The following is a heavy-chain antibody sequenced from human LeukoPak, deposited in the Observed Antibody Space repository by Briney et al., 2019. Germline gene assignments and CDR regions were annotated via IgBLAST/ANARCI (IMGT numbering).Heavy chain of an antibody. D-gene: IGHD2-2*01. Sequence: PSETLSLACTVSGSSISAYYWTWIRRPAGRGLEWIGRIYTSDNTDYNPSLKSRVTMSVDKSKNQISLKLTSVTAADTAVYYCARDAGHQLSRRYYYAMDVWGQGTTVTVSS. CDR1: GSSISAYY. J-gene: IGHJ6*02. CDR2: IYTSDNT. V-gene: IGHV4-4*07. CDR3: ARDAGHQLSRRYYYAMDV.